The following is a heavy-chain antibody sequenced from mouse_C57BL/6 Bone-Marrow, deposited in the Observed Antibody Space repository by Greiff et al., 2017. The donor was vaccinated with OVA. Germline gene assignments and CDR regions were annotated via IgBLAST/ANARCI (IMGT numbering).Heavy chain of an antibody. CDR3: ARDHGSSYDWYFDV. Sequence: VQLQESGPGLVKPSQSLSLTCSVTGYSITSGYYWNWIRQFPGNKLEWMGYISYDGSNNYNPSLKNRISITRDTSKNQFFLKLNSVTTEDTATYYCARDHGSSYDWYFDVWGTGTTVTVSS. D-gene: IGHD1-1*01. V-gene: IGHV3-6*01. CDR2: ISYDGSN. J-gene: IGHJ1*03. CDR1: GYSITSGYY.